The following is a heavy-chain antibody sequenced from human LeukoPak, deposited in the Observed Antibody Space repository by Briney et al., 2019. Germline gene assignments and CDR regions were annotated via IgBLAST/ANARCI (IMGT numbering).Heavy chain of an antibody. D-gene: IGHD5-18*01. V-gene: IGHV4-39*07. CDR2: IYYSGST. Sequence: PSETLSLTCTVSGGSISSSSYYWGWIRQPPGKGLEWIGSIYYSGSTYYNPSLKSRVTISVDTSKNQFSLKLSSVTAADTAVYYCARDRGGYRPDYWGQGTLVTVSS. CDR1: GGSISSSSYY. CDR3: ARDRGGYRPDY. J-gene: IGHJ4*02.